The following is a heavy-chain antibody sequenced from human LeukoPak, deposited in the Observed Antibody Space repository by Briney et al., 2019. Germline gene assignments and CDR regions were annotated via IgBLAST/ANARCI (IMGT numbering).Heavy chain of an antibody. J-gene: IGHJ4*02. CDR1: GYTFTGYY. Sequence: ASVKVSCKASGYTFTGYYMHWVRQAPGQGLEWMGWINPNSGGTNYAQKFQGRVTMTRDTSISTAYMELSRLRSDDTAVYYCAKDLYSGSYYGENYWGQGTLVTVSS. V-gene: IGHV1-2*02. CDR3: AKDLYSGSYYGENY. D-gene: IGHD1-26*01. CDR2: INPNSGGT.